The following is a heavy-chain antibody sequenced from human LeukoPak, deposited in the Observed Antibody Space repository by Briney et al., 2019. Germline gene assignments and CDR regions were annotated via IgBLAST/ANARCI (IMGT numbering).Heavy chain of an antibody. CDR2: IYYSGST. V-gene: IGHV4-39*01. CDR1: GGSISSSSYY. D-gene: IGHD1-14*01. Sequence: SETLSLTCTVSGGSISSSSYYWGWIRQPPGKGLEWIGSIYYSGSTYYNPSLKSRVTISVDTSKNQFSLKLSSVTAADTAVYYCARRPGHASETRFDPWGQGTLVTVSS. CDR3: ARRPGHASETRFDP. J-gene: IGHJ5*02.